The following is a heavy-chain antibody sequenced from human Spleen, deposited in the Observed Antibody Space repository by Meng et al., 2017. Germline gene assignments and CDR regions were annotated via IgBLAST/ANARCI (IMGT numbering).Heavy chain of an antibody. CDR3: ARGPTTMAHDFDY. Sequence: SETLSLTCAVYGGSFSGYYWSWTRQPPGKGLEWIGEITDSGRTNSNPSLKSRVTMLVDTSKNQFSLKLSSVTAADTAVYYCARGPTTMAHDFDYWGQGTLVTVSS. CDR2: ITDSGRT. D-gene: IGHD4-11*01. V-gene: IGHV4-34*01. CDR1: GGSFSGYY. J-gene: IGHJ4*02.